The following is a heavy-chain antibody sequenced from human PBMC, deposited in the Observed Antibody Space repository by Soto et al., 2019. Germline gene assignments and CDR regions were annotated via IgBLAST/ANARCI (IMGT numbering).Heavy chain of an antibody. CDR2: ISGSGGST. V-gene: IGHV3-23*01. D-gene: IGHD6-13*01. Sequence: EVQLLESGGGLVQPGGSLRLSCAASGFTFSSYAMSWVRQAPGKGLEWVSAISGSGGSTYYADSVKGRFTISRDNSKNTLYLQMNSLRAEDTAVYYCARTVANIAAAGTFYFDYWGQGTLVTVSS. CDR3: ARTVANIAAAGTFYFDY. J-gene: IGHJ4*02. CDR1: GFTFSSYA.